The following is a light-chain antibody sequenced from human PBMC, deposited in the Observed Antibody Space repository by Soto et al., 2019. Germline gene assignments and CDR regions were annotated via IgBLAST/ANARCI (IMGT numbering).Light chain of an antibody. V-gene: IGKV1-5*03. J-gene: IGKJ1*01. CDR3: QASTCYSEG. CDR2: KAS. CDR1: QSISNW. Sequence: MQMTLSASTVRSYVNDRVSMACGSSQSISNWLAWYQQKPGTAPKLLIYKASTLKSGVPSRFSGSGSGTEFTLTIRSLQPDDFAPYCCQASTCYSEGVAQGTKVDVK.